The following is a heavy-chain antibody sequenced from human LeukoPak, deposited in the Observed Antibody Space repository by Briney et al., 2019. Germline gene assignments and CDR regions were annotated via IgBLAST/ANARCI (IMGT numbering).Heavy chain of an antibody. CDR3: LWITMVRGVMGVDY. J-gene: IGHJ4*02. Sequence: PGGSLRLSCTVFGFTVSSNSMSWVRQAPGKGLEWVSFIYSDNTHYSDSVKGRFTISRDDSKNTLYLQMNSLKTEDTAVYYCLWITMVRGVMGVDYWGQGTLVTVSS. V-gene: IGHV3-53*01. D-gene: IGHD3-10*01. CDR1: GFTVSSNS. CDR2: IYSDNT.